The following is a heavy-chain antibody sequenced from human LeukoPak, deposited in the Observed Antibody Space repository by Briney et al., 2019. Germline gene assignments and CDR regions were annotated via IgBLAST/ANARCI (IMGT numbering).Heavy chain of an antibody. CDR3: AREALDSSGWLHYFDY. D-gene: IGHD6-19*01. CDR2: IKQDGSEK. J-gene: IGHJ4*02. Sequence: GGSLRLSCTASGFTFGDYAMSWVRQALGKGLEWVANIKQDGSEKYCVDSVKGRFTISRDNAKNTLYLQMNSLRAEDTAVYYCAREALDSSGWLHYFDYWGQGTLVTVSS. CDR1: GFTFGDYA. V-gene: IGHV3-7*01.